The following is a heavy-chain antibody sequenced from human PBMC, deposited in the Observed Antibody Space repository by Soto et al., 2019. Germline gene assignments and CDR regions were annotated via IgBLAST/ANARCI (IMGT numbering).Heavy chain of an antibody. CDR1: GFTFNTYG. J-gene: IGHJ4*02. Sequence: QVQLVESGGGVVQPGRSLRLSCAASGFTFNTYGMHWVRQAPGKGLEWVAVISYDGIHKFYADSVRGRFTISRGNTQRTLYLQMDSLRAEDTAVYYSAKGVGRVVIPAYFDYWGQGALVSVSS. D-gene: IGHD3-3*01. V-gene: IGHV3-30*18. CDR2: ISYDGIHK. CDR3: AKGVGRVVIPAYFDY.